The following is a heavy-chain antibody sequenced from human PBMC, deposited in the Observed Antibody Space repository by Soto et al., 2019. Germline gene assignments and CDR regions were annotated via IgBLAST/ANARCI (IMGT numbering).Heavy chain of an antibody. J-gene: IGHJ4*02. CDR2: ISAYNGNT. D-gene: IGHD7-27*01. V-gene: IGHV1-18*01. CDR1: GYTFTSYG. Sequence: ASVKVSCKASGYTFTSYGISSVRQAPGQGLEWMGWISAYNGNTNYAQKLQGRVTMTTDTSTSTAYMELRSLRSDDTAVYYCARQKLGQGMGGGTRGNYWGQGTLVTVSS. CDR3: ARQKLGQGMGGGTRGNY.